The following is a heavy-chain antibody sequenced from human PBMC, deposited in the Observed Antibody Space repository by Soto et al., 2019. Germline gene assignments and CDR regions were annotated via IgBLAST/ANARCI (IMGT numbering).Heavy chain of an antibody. Sequence: ASVKVSCKASGYTFTSYGISWVRQAPGQGLEWMGWISAYNGNTNYAQKLQGRVTMTTDTSTSTACMELRSLRSDDTAVYYCARLIPHYSKSADYWGQGTLVTVSS. CDR3: ARLIPHYSKSADY. CDR2: ISAYNGNT. V-gene: IGHV1-18*01. D-gene: IGHD4-4*01. J-gene: IGHJ4*02. CDR1: GYTFTSYG.